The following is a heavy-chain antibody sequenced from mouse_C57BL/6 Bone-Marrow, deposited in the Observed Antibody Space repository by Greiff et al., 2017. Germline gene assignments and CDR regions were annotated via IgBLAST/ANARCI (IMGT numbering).Heavy chain of an antibody. CDR1: GYTFTSYG. CDR2: IYPRSGNT. V-gene: IGHV1-81*01. D-gene: IGHD1-1*01. Sequence: QVTLKESGAELARPGASVKLSCKASGYTFTSYGISWVKQRTGQGLEWIGEIYPRSGNTYYNEKFKGKATLTADKSSSTAYMELRSLTSEDSAVYFCARHYYGSSYYFDYWGQGTTLTVSS. J-gene: IGHJ2*01. CDR3: ARHYYGSSYYFDY.